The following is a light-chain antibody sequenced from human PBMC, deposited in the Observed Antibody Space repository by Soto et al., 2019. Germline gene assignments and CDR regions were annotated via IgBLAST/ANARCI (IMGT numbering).Light chain of an antibody. J-gene: IGKJ1*01. CDR1: QTISTY. CDR3: PQTFSTPRP. CDR2: GAS. V-gene: IGKV1-39*01. Sequence: EIQMTQKKTSLSASVGDRVTITCRASQTISTYLNWYQQKPGKAPKLLIYGASSLQSGVPSRFSGSGSGTDFTLTISSLQPEDFRTYYSPQTFSTPRPFAQGTIVDVK.